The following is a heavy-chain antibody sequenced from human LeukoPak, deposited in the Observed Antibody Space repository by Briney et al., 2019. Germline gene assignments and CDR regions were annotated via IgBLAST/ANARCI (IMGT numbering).Heavy chain of an antibody. D-gene: IGHD2-15*01. CDR3: VLAPNSNWFDF. CDR1: GDSISDFY. Sequence: SETLSLTCSVSGDSISDFYWNWIRQSPEKGLEWIGNIHYSGSSVYNPSLRSRVSMSIDRSLKQFFLKLTSVSAADTALYYCVLAPNSNWFDFWGQGILVTVSS. J-gene: IGHJ4*02. V-gene: IGHV4-59*08. CDR2: IHYSGSS.